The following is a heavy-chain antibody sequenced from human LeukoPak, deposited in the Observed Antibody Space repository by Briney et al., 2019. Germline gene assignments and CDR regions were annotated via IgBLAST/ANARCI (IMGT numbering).Heavy chain of an antibody. J-gene: IGHJ4*02. V-gene: IGHV4-59*13. CDR1: GGSISSFY. CDR3: AKYGTGWYEGYFDY. Sequence: SETLSLTCTVSGGSISSFYWSWIRQPPGKGLEWTGFIYHSGSTNYNASLESRVTISLDTSKNQFSLKLSSVTAADTAVYYCAKYGTGWYEGYFDYWGQGTLVTVSS. CDR2: IYHSGST. D-gene: IGHD6-19*01.